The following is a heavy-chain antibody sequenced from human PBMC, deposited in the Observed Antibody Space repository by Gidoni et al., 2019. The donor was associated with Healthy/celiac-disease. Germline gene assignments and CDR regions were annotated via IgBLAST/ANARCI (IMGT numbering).Heavy chain of an antibody. CDR1: GGTFSSSA. CDR3: ATHPVPHWEGYYYYYGMDV. V-gene: IGHV1-69*01. J-gene: IGHJ6*02. D-gene: IGHD1-26*01. Sequence: QVQLVQSGAEVKKPGSSVKVSCKASGGTFSSSAISWVRQAPGQGLEWMGGIIPIFGTANYAQKFQGRVTITADESTSTAYMELSSLRSEDTAVYYCATHPVPHWEGYYYYYGMDVWGQGTTVTVSS. CDR2: IIPIFGTA.